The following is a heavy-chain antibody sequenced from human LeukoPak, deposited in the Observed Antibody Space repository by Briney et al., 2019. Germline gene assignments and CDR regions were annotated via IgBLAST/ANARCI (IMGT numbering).Heavy chain of an antibody. CDR1: GFTFSSHW. Sequence: GGSLRLSCAASGFTFSSHWMSWVRQAPGKGLEWVANIKQDGSEKYYVDSVKGRFTISRDNAKNSLYLQMNSLRAEDTAVYYCARDRRDPTVRGYYYYGMDVWGQGTTVTVSS. CDR3: ARDRRDPTVRGYYYYGMDV. J-gene: IGHJ6*02. CDR2: IKQDGSEK. V-gene: IGHV3-7*01. D-gene: IGHD3-10*01.